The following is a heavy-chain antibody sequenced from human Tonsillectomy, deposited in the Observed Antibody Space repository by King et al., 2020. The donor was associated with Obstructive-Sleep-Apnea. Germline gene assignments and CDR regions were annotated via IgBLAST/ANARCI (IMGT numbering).Heavy chain of an antibody. CDR2: ISWDGGST. CDR1: GFTFDDYA. D-gene: IGHD6-6*01. CDR3: ARDRSQFSSSSEADY. Sequence: VQLVESGGVVVQPGGSLRLSCAASGFTFDDYAMHWVRQAPGKGLEWVSLISWDGGSTYYADSVKGRFTISRDNSRNSLYLQMNSLRAEDTALYYCARDRSQFSSSSEADYWGQGTLVTVSS. V-gene: IGHV3-43D*03. J-gene: IGHJ4*02.